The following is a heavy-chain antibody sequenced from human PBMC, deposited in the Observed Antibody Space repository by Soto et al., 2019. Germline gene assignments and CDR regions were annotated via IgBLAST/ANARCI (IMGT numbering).Heavy chain of an antibody. J-gene: IGHJ6*02. CDR2: IGTAGDT. CDR1: GFTFSSYD. D-gene: IGHD1-26*01. Sequence: PGGSLRLSCAASGFTFSSYDMHWVRQATGKGLEWVSAIGTAGDTYYPGSVKGRFTISRENAKNSLYLQMNSLRSGDTAVYFCARALPVSGSDLETHYGMDVWGQGTTVTVSS. V-gene: IGHV3-13*01. CDR3: ARALPVSGSDLETHYGMDV.